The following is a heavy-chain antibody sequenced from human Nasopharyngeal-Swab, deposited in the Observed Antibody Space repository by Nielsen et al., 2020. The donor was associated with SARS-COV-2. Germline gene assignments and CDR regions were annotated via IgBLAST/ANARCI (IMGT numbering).Heavy chain of an antibody. Sequence: GESLKISCAASGFTLSSYWMSWVRQAPGKGLEWVANIKQDGSEKYYVDPVKGRLTISRDDAKKSLYLQMNSLRAEDTAVYYCAREFGYSGYDKRYYYYGMDVWGQGTTVTVSS. CDR2: IKQDGSEK. V-gene: IGHV3-7*01. CDR1: GFTLSSYW. CDR3: AREFGYSGYDKRYYYYGMDV. D-gene: IGHD5-12*01. J-gene: IGHJ6*02.